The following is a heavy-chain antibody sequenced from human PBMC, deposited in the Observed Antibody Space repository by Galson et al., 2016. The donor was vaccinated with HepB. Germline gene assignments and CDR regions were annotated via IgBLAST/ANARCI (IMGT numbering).Heavy chain of an antibody. J-gene: IGHJ4*02. CDR2: IRGGDSST. V-gene: IGHV3-23*01. CDR1: GFTFSNSD. CDR3: AKDSPIGVSYADYDF. Sequence: SLRLSCAASGFTFSNSDMSWVRQAPGKGLVWVSAIRGGDSSTYYADSVRCRFTISRDNSKNTLYLQMNSRTVEDTALYYCAKDSPIGVSYADYDFWGQGILVTVSS. D-gene: IGHD1-26*01.